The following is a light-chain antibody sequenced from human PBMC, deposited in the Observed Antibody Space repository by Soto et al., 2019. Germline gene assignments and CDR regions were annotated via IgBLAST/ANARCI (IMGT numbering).Light chain of an antibody. Sequence: QSVLTQPPSASGTPGQRVTISCSGSSSNIGSNYVYWYQQLPGTAPKLLIYRNNQQPSGVPDRFSGSKSGTSASLAISGLRSEDEADYYCAAWDDSLSVYVFGTGTKVTVL. V-gene: IGLV1-47*01. CDR1: SSNIGSNY. J-gene: IGLJ1*01. CDR2: RNN. CDR3: AAWDDSLSVYV.